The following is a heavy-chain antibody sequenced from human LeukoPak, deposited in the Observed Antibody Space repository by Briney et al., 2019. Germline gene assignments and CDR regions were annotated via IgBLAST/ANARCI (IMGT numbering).Heavy chain of an antibody. J-gene: IGHJ6*04. CDR1: GYTFTSYY. CDR3: ARDLPDTYGDYASPQRLSYYYYYGMDV. D-gene: IGHD4-17*01. V-gene: IGHV1-46*01. CDR2: INPSGGST. Sequence: GASVKVSCKASGYTFTSYYMHWVRQAPGQGLEWMGIINPSGGSTSYAQKFQGRVTMTRDTSTSTVYMELSSLRSEDTAVYYCARDLPDTYGDYASPQRLSYYYYYGMDVWGKGTTVTVSS.